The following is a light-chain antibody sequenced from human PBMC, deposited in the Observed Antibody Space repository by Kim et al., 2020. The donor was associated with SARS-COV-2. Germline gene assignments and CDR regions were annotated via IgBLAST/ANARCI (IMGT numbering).Light chain of an antibody. CDR2: YDN. CDR1: DIGTKS. Sequence: APGKTATITCGGDDIGTKSVHCYQQKPGQDPVLVIYYDNDRPSGIPERFSASNSGNTATLTVSRVEGGDEADYYCQVWDSGSDQWVFGGGTKLTVL. V-gene: IGLV3-21*04. CDR3: QVWDSGSDQWV. J-gene: IGLJ3*02.